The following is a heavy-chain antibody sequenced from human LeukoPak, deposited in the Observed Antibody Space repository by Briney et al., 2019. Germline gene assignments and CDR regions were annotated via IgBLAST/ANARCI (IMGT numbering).Heavy chain of an antibody. CDR1: GYTFTGYY. Sequence: ASVKVSCKASGYTFTGYYMHWVRQAPGQGLEWMGWISPNSGGTNYAQKFQGRVTMTRDTSISTAYMELSRLRSDDTAVYYCARDGESMVRKFDYWGQGTLVTVSS. V-gene: IGHV1-2*02. J-gene: IGHJ4*02. D-gene: IGHD3-10*01. CDR3: ARDGESMVRKFDY. CDR2: ISPNSGGT.